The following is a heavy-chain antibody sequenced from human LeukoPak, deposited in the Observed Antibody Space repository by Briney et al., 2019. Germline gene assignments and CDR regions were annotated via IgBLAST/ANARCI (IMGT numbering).Heavy chain of an antibody. D-gene: IGHD3-22*01. Sequence: PSETLSLTCTVSGGSISTYYWSWIRQPPGKGLEWIGYIYHSGSTYYNPSLKSRVTISVDRSKNQFSLKLSSVTAADTAVYYCARGRYYYDSSGYYSNYFDYWGQGTLVTVSS. CDR3: ARGRYYYDSSGYYSNYFDY. V-gene: IGHV4-59*04. CDR1: GGSISTYY. J-gene: IGHJ4*02. CDR2: IYHSGST.